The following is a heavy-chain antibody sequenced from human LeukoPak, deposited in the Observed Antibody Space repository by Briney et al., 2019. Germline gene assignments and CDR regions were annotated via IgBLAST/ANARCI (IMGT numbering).Heavy chain of an antibody. CDR2: IRGSDNYA. D-gene: IGHD4-17*01. V-gene: IGHV3-23*01. Sequence: GGSLRLSCAASGFSVSDYALVWVRQAPGRGLEWVAAIRGSDNYANYADAVEGRFTISRDNSKNTLYLQMNSLRAEDTAIYYCGRGPNGDYVGAFEFWGQGTMVTVSS. CDR1: GFSVSDYA. J-gene: IGHJ3*01. CDR3: GRGPNGDYVGAFEF.